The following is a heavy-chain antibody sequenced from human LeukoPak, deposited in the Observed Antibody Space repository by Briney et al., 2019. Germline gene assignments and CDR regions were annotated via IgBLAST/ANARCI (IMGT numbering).Heavy chain of an antibody. V-gene: IGHV3-30*18. J-gene: IGHJ2*01. D-gene: IGHD4-23*01. CDR3: AKMNYGGDSVDWYFDL. CDR1: GFTYSSYG. Sequence: GGSLRLSCAASGFTYSSYGMHWVRQAPGKGLEWVAVISYDGSNKYFADSVKGRFTISRDNSKNTLYLQMNSLRAEDTAVYYCAKMNYGGDSVDWYFDLWGRGTLVTVSS. CDR2: ISYDGSNK.